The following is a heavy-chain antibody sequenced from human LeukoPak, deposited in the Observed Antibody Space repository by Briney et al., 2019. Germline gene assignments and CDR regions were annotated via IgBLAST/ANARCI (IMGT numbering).Heavy chain of an antibody. CDR2: ISYDGSNK. J-gene: IGHJ1*01. CDR3: AKGVAIAARRGPPQH. D-gene: IGHD6-6*01. V-gene: IGHV3-30*18. CDR1: GFTFSNYG. Sequence: PGRSLRLSCAASGFTFSNYGMHWVRQAPGKGLEGVAVISYDGSNKYYADSVKGRFTISRDNSKNTLYLQMNSLRAEDTAVYYCAKGVAIAARRGPPQHWGQGTLVTVSS.